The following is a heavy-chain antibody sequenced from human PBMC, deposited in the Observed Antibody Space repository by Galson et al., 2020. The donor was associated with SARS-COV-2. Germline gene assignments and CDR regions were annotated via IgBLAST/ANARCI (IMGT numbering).Heavy chain of an antibody. V-gene: IGHV4-34*01. CDR2: INHSGST. CDR1: GGSLSGYY. Sequence: ETSATLSLTCAVYGGSLSGYYWSWIRQPPGKGLEWIGEINHSGSTNYNPSLKSRVTISVDTSKNQFSLKLSSVTAADTAVYYCARTGSPVLWSGYKGGFDYWGQGTLVTDSS. J-gene: IGHJ4*02. D-gene: IGHD3-3*01. CDR3: ARTGSPVLWSGYKGGFDY.